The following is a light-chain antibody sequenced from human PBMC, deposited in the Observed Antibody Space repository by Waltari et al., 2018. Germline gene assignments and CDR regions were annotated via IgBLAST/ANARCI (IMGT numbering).Light chain of an antibody. CDR3: QQYNNWPPEET. V-gene: IGKV3-15*01. CDR2: GAS. J-gene: IGKJ1*01. CDR1: QSVSSN. Sequence: EIVMTQSPATLSVSPGDRATLSCRASQSVSSNLAWYQQKPGQAPRLLIYGASTRATGIPARFSGSGSGTEFTLTISSMQSEDFAVYYCQQYNNWPPEETFGQGTKVEIK.